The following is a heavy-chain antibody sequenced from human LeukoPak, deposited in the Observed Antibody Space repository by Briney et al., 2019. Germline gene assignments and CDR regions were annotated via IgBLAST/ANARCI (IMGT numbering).Heavy chain of an antibody. CDR3: AREILAPGKTHDY. V-gene: IGHV3-74*01. Sequence: PGGSLRLSCAASGFTFSTYWMHWVRQVPGKGLVWVSRITDDGSTTFYADSVKGRFTIPRDNSKNTLYLQINSLRVEDTAVYYCAREILAPGKTHDYWGQGTLVTVSS. CDR1: GFTFSTYW. CDR2: ITDDGSTT. J-gene: IGHJ4*02. D-gene: IGHD3-3*01.